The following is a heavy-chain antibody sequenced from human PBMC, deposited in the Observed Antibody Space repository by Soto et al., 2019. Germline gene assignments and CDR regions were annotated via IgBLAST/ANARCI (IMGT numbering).Heavy chain of an antibody. CDR1: GFTFSNYG. J-gene: IGHJ1*01. V-gene: IGHV3-30-3*01. CDR3: GRGGYGDYHAEYFQH. D-gene: IGHD4-17*01. CDR2: ISYDGSSK. Sequence: QVQLVESGGGVVQPGRSLRLSCAASGFTFSNYGMHWVRQAPGKGLEWGALISYDGSSKDYADSVKGRFTISRDNSKSTIFLQMNSLRVEDTAVYYCGRGGYGDYHAEYFQHWGQGTLVTFSS.